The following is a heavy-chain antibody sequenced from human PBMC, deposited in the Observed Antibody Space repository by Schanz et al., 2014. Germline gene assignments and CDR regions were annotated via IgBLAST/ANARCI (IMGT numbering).Heavy chain of an antibody. J-gene: IGHJ3*01. D-gene: IGHD5-12*01. Sequence: EVQLVGSGGGLIRRGGSLRLSCAVSGFTVNTNYMSGDRKAPGKGLEWISSMYINSGSTQYADSVKGRFIISRDSSKNTLFLQMNSLRAEDTAVYFCARDGGRDGYNLAFDVWGQGTLVTVSS. CDR3: ARDGGRDGYNLAFDV. CDR2: MYINSGST. CDR1: GFTVNTNY. V-gene: IGHV3-53*01.